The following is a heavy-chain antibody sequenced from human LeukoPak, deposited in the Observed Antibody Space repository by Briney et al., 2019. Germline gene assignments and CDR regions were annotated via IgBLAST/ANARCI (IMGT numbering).Heavy chain of an antibody. V-gene: IGHV3-30*02. CDR3: AAEFGLLNRLFDY. J-gene: IGHJ4*02. D-gene: IGHD3-10*01. CDR1: GFTFSSYG. CDR2: IRYDGSNK. Sequence: PGGSLRLSCAASGFTFSSYGMHWVRQAPGKGLEWVAFIRYDGSNKYYADPVKGRFTISRDNSKNTLYLQMNSLRAEDTAVYYCAAEFGLLNRLFDYWGQGTLVTVSS.